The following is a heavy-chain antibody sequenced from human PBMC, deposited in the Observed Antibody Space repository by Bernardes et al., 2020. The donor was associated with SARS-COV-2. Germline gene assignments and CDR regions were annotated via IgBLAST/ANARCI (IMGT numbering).Heavy chain of an antibody. CDR2: IYSGGIT. CDR1: GDSVSSSSYF. D-gene: IGHD3-22*01. CDR3: ASTPVTMILVVITYYYFDL. V-gene: IGHV4-39*01. J-gene: IGHJ2*01. Sequence: SETLSLTCTVSGDSVSSSSYFWGWIRQPPGKGLEWIGSIYSGGITYYNPSLKSRATISVDTSKNQFSLQLTSVTAADTAMYYYASTPVTMILVVITYYYFDLWGRGTLVTVSS.